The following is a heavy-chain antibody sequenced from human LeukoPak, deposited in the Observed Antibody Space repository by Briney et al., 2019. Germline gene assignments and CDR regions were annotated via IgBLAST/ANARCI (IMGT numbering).Heavy chain of an antibody. V-gene: IGHV3-33*01. D-gene: IGHD2-15*01. Sequence: GKSLRLSCAASGFTFSSYGMHWVRQAPGKGLEWVAVIWYGGSNKYYADSVKGRFTISRDNSKNTLYLQMNSLRAEDTAVYYCARDSRRFCSGGSCYGHYYYYGMDVWGKGTTVTVSS. J-gene: IGHJ6*04. CDR1: GFTFSSYG. CDR3: ARDSRRFCSGGSCYGHYYYYGMDV. CDR2: IWYGGSNK.